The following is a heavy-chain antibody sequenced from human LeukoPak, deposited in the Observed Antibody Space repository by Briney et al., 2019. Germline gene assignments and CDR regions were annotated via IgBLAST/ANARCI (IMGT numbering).Heavy chain of an antibody. J-gene: IGHJ4*02. CDR2: IYYSGST. CDR1: GGSISGYY. D-gene: IGHD1-1*01. Sequence: SETLSLTCTVSGGSISGYYWNWIRQPPRKGLEWIGYIYYSGSTKYNPSFNSRVTMSVDTSKNQFSLKLTSVTAADTAVYFCAREGTTGWAFWGQGTQVTVSS. CDR3: AREGTTGWAF. V-gene: IGHV4-59*01.